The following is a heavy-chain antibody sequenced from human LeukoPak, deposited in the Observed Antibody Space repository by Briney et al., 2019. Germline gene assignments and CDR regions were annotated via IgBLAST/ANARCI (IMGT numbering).Heavy chain of an antibody. Sequence: GGSLRLSCAASGFIISAYSMNWVRQTPGKGLAWLSYISDSSDIIYYADSVKGRFTISRDNAKDSLYLQMNSLRAEDTAIYYCARGYSGTYPNVWGQGTMVTVSS. V-gene: IGHV3-48*04. CDR3: ARGYSGTYPNV. J-gene: IGHJ3*01. CDR2: ISDSSDII. CDR1: GFIISAYS. D-gene: IGHD1-26*01.